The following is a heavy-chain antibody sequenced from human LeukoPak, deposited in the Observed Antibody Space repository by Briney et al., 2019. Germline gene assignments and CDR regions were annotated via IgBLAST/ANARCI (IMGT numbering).Heavy chain of an antibody. V-gene: IGHV4-39*01. Sequence: PSETLSLTCTVSGGSISSSSYYWGWIRQPPGKGLEWIGSIYYSGSTYYNPSLKSRVTISVDTSKNQFSLKLSSVTAADTAVYYCARPVPSRLGWFDPWGQGTLVTVSS. CDR1: GGSISSSSYY. J-gene: IGHJ5*02. D-gene: IGHD1-1*01. CDR2: IYYSGST. CDR3: ARPVPSRLGWFDP.